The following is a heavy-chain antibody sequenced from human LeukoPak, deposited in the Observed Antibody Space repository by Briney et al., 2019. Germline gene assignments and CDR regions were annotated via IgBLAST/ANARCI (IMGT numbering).Heavy chain of an antibody. V-gene: IGHV4-34*01. CDR2: INHSGGT. J-gene: IGHJ3*02. CDR1: GGSFTGYY. D-gene: IGHD5-12*01. CDR3: ACHAVRYSAYDREEDAFDI. Sequence: SETLSLTCALYGGSFTGYYWRWIRQPPGKGLEWIGGINHSGGTKYNPSLKSRVTISVDTSTKQFFLRLTSVTAADTAVYYCACHAVRYSAYDREEDAFDIWGQGTMVTVSS.